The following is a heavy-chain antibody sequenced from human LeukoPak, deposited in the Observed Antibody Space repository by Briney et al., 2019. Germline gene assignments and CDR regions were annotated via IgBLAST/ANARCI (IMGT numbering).Heavy chain of an antibody. CDR2: IIPIFGIA. D-gene: IGHD5-24*01. J-gene: IGHJ4*02. Sequence: SVKVSCKASGGTFSGYAISWVRQAPGQGLEWMGRIIPIFGIANYAQKFQGRVTITADKSTSTAYMELSSLRSEDTAVYYCAREGDGYNSHFDYWGQGTLVTVSS. CDR3: AREGDGYNSHFDY. V-gene: IGHV1-69*04. CDR1: GGTFSGYA.